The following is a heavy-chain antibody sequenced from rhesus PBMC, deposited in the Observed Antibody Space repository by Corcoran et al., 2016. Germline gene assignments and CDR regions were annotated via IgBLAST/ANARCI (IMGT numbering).Heavy chain of an antibody. Sequence: EVQLVETGGGLVQPGGSLKLSCAASGFTFSSYGMSWVRQAPGKGLEWVSAINGGGGSTSDADSVKGRFTISRDNSKNTLSLQMNSLRAEDTAVYYCAKAYSSGWYPYYFDYWGQGVLVTVSS. CDR2: INGGGGST. J-gene: IGHJ4*01. D-gene: IGHD6-31*01. V-gene: IGHV3S5*01. CDR1: GFTFSSYG. CDR3: AKAYSSGWYPYYFDY.